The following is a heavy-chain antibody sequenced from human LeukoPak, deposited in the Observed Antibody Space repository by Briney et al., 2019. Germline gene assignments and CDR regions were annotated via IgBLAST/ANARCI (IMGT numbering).Heavy chain of an antibody. V-gene: IGHV3-7*01. CDR3: ARRLLW. Sequence: GGSLRLSCAASGFNFNIYSMNWVRQAPGKGLEWVANIKQDGSERYYVDSVKGRFTISRDNAKNSLYLQMNSLRAEDTAVYYCARRLLWGGQGTLVTVSS. CDR1: GFNFNIYS. D-gene: IGHD3-10*01. CDR2: IKQDGSER. J-gene: IGHJ4*02.